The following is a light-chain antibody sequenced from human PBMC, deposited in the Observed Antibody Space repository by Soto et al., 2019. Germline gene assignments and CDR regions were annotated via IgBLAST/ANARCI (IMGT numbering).Light chain of an antibody. V-gene: IGKV1-8*01. CDR3: QQYYSYPIT. Sequence: TQSPATLSLSPGERATLSCRASQSVTHYLAWYQQKPGKAPKLLIYAASTLQSGVPSRFSGSGSGTDFTLTISCLQSEDFATYYCQQYYSYPITFGGGTKVEIK. CDR2: AAS. CDR1: QSVTHY. J-gene: IGKJ4*01.